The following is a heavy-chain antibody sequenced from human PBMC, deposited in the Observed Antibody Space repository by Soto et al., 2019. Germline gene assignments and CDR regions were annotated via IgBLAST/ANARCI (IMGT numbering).Heavy chain of an antibody. D-gene: IGHD3-10*01. Sequence: ASVKVSCKASGYTFTSYDINWVRQATGQGLEWMGWMNPNSGNTGYAQKFQGRVTMTRNTSISTAYMELSSLRSEDTAVYYGATPRSMVGGVGGYYYRDVGGKGTTVPVSS. CDR3: ATPRSMVGGVGGYYYRDV. CDR1: GYTFTSYD. J-gene: IGHJ6*03. V-gene: IGHV1-8*01. CDR2: MNPNSGNT.